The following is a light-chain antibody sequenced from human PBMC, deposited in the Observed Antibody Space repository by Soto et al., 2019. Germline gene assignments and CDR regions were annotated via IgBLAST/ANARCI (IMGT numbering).Light chain of an antibody. V-gene: IGLV2-14*03. Sequence: QSALTQPASVSGSPGQSITISCSGTSSDVGAYNYVSWYQQHPGSAPKLMIYDVSNRPSGISNRFSGSKSGNTASLTISGLQAEDEADYYCSSYTISSTQVFGGGTKLTVL. CDR2: DVS. J-gene: IGLJ2*01. CDR3: SSYTISSTQV. CDR1: SSDVGAYNY.